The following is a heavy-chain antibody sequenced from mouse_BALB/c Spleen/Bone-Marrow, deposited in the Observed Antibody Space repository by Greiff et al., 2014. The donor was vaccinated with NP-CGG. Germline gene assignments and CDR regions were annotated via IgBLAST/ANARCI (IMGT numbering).Heavy chain of an antibody. CDR3: AMYYYGSSLFAY. J-gene: IGHJ3*01. Sequence: EVKLVESGAELVKPGASVKLSCTASGFNTKDTYMHWVKQRPEQGLEWIGRIDPANGNTKYDPKFQGKATITADTSSNTAYLQLSSLTSEDTAVYYCAMYYYGSSLFAYWGQGTLVTVSA. CDR1: GFNTKDTY. CDR2: IDPANGNT. V-gene: IGHV14-3*02. D-gene: IGHD1-1*01.